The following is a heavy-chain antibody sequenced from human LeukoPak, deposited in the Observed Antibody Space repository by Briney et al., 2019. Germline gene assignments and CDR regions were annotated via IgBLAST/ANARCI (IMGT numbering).Heavy chain of an antibody. D-gene: IGHD2-15*01. Sequence: SETLSLTCVVYGGSFSGYYWSWIRQPPGKGLEWIGEINHSGSTNYNPSLKSRVTISVDTSKNQFSLKLSSVTAADTAVYYCARPPGWRIAKDVWGQGTTVTVSS. V-gene: IGHV4-34*01. J-gene: IGHJ6*02. CDR2: INHSGST. CDR3: ARPPGWRIAKDV. CDR1: GGSFSGYY.